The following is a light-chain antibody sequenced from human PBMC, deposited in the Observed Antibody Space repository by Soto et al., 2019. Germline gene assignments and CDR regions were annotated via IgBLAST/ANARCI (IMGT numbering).Light chain of an antibody. CDR2: AAS. CDR1: QDISNY. V-gene: IGKV1-27*01. Sequence: DIQMTQSPSSLSASVGDRVTITCRASQDISNYLAWYQQKPGKVPKLLISAASTLQSGVPSRFSGSGSGADFTLSISSLQPEDVATYYCQEYDRAPLSFGGGTKVEIK. J-gene: IGKJ4*01. CDR3: QEYDRAPLS.